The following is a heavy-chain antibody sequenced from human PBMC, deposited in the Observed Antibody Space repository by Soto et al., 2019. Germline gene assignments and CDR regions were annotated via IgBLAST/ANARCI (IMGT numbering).Heavy chain of an antibody. J-gene: IGHJ3*02. D-gene: IGHD3-3*01. CDR1: GYTFTSYG. V-gene: IGHV1-18*01. CDR2: ISAYNGNT. Sequence: ASVKVSCKASGYTFTSYGISWVRQAPGQGLEWMGWISAYNGNTNYAQKLQGRVTMTTDTSTSTAYMELRSLRSDDTAVYYCARVSIFGVVITDAFDIWGQGTMVTVSS. CDR3: ARVSIFGVVITDAFDI.